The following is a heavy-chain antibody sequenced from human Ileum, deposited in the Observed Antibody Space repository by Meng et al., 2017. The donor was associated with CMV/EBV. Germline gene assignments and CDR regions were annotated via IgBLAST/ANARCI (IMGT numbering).Heavy chain of an antibody. CDR3: AAGGGFDF. Sequence: GESLKISCAASGFNFDIYEMNWVRQAPGKGLEWVSYIGGKGYTMLYSDSVKGRFTISRDDAKTLVHLQMNSLRAEDTATYYCAAGGGFDFWGQGTLVTVSS. V-gene: IGHV3-48*03. CDR2: IGGKGYTM. J-gene: IGHJ4*02. CDR1: GFNFDIYE. D-gene: IGHD3-16*01.